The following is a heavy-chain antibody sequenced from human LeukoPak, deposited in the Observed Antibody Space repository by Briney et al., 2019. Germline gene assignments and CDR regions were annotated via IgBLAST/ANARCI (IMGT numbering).Heavy chain of an antibody. Sequence: ASVKVSCKASGYTFTSYGISWVRQAPGQGLEWMGWISAYNGNTNYAQKLQGRVTMTTDTSTSTAYMELRSLRSDDTAVYYCARELGPGDHIVVVPAADLGMDVWGQGTTVTVSS. CDR1: GYTFTSYG. CDR3: ARELGPGDHIVVVPAADLGMDV. V-gene: IGHV1-18*01. D-gene: IGHD2-2*01. CDR2: ISAYNGNT. J-gene: IGHJ6*02.